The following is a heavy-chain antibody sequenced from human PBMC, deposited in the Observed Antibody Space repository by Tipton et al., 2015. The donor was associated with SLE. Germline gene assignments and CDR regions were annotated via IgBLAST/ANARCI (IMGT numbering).Heavy chain of an antibody. V-gene: IGHV4-59*02. CDR3: ARDKGAYSPLRSDAFDI. CDR2: IYYSGST. D-gene: IGHD4-11*01. CDR1: GFTVSSNY. J-gene: IGHJ3*02. Sequence: LRLSCAASGFTVSSNYMSWIRQPPGKGLEWIGYIYYSGSTNYNPSLKSRVTISVDTSKNQFSLKLSSVTAADTAVYYCARDKGAYSPLRSDAFDIWGQGTMVTVSS.